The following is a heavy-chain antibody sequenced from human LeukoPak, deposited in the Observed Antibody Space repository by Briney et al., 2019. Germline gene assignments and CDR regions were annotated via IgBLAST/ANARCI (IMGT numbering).Heavy chain of an antibody. D-gene: IGHD1-1*01. V-gene: IGHV3-74*01. Sequence: PGGSLRLSCAASGFTFSSYAMHWVRQAPGKGLVWVSRINRDGSSTSYADSVKGRFTISRDNAKNTLYLQMDSLGVDDTAVYYCVREGRDTTIDYWGQGTLVTVSS. CDR2: INRDGSST. J-gene: IGHJ4*02. CDR1: GFTFSSYA. CDR3: VREGRDTTIDY.